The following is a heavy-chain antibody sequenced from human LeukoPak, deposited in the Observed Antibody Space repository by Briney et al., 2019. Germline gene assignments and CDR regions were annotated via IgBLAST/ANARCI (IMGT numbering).Heavy chain of an antibody. CDR2: IYYSGST. J-gene: IGHJ3*02. D-gene: IGHD3-3*01. CDR1: GGSISSGGYY. Sequence: SQTLSLTCTVSGGSISSGGYYWSWIRQHPGKGLEWIGYIYYSGSTYYNPSLKGRVTISVDTSKNQFSLKLSSVTAADTAVYYCARVPILHTAFDIWGQGTMVTVSS. CDR3: ARVPILHTAFDI. V-gene: IGHV4-31*03.